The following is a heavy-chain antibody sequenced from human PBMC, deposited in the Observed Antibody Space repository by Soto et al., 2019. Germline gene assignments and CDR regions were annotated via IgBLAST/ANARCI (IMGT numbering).Heavy chain of an antibody. J-gene: IGHJ4*02. CDR3: ARVTSEYYYDSSGYSDY. Sequence: QVQLVQSGAEVKKPGASVKVSCKASGYTFTSYYMHWVRQAPGQGLEWMGIINPSGGSTSYAKKFQGRVTMTRDTSTSTVYMELSSLRSEDTAVYYCARVTSEYYYDSSGYSDYWGQGTLVTVSS. CDR1: GYTFTSYY. V-gene: IGHV1-46*01. CDR2: INPSGGST. D-gene: IGHD3-22*01.